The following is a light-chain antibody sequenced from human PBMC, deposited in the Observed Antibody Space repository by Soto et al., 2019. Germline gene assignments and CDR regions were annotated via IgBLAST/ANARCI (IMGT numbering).Light chain of an antibody. Sequence: EIVMTQSPATLSVSPGERATVSCRASQDISNNLAWYQQRPGQSPRLLIYDASTRATDIPARFSGSGSGTECTPTISCLQSEDFAVYYCQQYHDWPWTFGQGTKVEIK. CDR3: QQYHDWPWT. CDR2: DAS. J-gene: IGKJ1*01. V-gene: IGKV3-15*01. CDR1: QDISNN.